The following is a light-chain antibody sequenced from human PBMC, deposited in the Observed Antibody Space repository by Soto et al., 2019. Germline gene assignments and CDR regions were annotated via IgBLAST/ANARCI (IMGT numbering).Light chain of an antibody. CDR1: HNDVGHENF. V-gene: IGLV2-14*03. CDR3: CSYRSDNPCFYV. Sequence: QSVLAQPASVSGSPGQSITISCTGTHNDVGHENFVSWYQQHPDKVPKLIIYDVTRRASGISSRFSASKSGNTAYLAISGLQADDEADYDCCSYRSDNPCFYVFGTGTKVTVL. CDR2: DVT. J-gene: IGLJ1*01.